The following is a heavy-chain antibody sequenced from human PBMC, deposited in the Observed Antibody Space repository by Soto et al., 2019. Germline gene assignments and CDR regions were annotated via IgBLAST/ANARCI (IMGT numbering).Heavy chain of an antibody. J-gene: IGHJ6*03. CDR3: ARGIVVAPYYYYYYMDV. D-gene: IGHD2-2*01. CDR2: INAGNGNT. V-gene: IGHV1-3*01. Sequence: ASVKVSCKASGYTFTSYAMHWVRQAPGQRLEWMGWINAGNGNTKYSQKLQGRVTITRDTSASTAYMELSSLRSEDTAVYYCARGIVVAPYYYYYYMDVWGKGTTVTVSS. CDR1: GYTFTSYA.